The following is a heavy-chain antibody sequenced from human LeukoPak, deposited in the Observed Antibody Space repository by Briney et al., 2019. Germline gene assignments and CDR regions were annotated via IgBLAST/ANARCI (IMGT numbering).Heavy chain of an antibody. J-gene: IGHJ4*02. CDR3: ARSYYGSGSYYMATDY. V-gene: IGHV1-69*13. D-gene: IGHD3-10*01. CDR1: GGTFSSYA. Sequence: ASVKVSCKASGGTFSSYAISWVRQAPGRGLEWMGGIIPIFGTANYAQKFQGRVTITADESTSTAYMELSSLRSEDTAVYYCARSYYGSGSYYMATDYWGQGTLVTVSS. CDR2: IIPIFGTA.